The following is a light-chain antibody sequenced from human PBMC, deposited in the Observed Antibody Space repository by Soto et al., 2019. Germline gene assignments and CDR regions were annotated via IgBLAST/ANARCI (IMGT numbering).Light chain of an antibody. V-gene: IGKV3-20*01. CDR1: QSVSSNY. CDR2: GAS. J-gene: IGKJ4*01. Sequence: ESVLTQSPGTLSLSPGERATLSCRASQSVSSNYLAWYQQKPGQAPRLLIYGASSRATGIPDRFSGSGSGTDFTLTVSRMEPEDFAVYYCQQYDSSPLTFGGGTTVEIK. CDR3: QQYDSSPLT.